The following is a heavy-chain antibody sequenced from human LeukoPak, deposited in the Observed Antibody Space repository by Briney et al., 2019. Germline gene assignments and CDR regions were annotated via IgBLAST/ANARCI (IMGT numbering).Heavy chain of an antibody. V-gene: IGHV4-59*08. CDR2: IHHSGST. D-gene: IGHD6-13*01. CDR1: GSSISSNC. J-gene: IGHJ2*01. Sequence: PSETLSLICIVSGSSISSNCWSWIRQPPGKGLEWIGYIHHSGSTNNNPSLKSRVTISVDTSKNQFSLKLSSVTAADTAVYYCARHGDHSSPPDWYFDLWGRGTLVTVSS. CDR3: ARHGDHSSPPDWYFDL.